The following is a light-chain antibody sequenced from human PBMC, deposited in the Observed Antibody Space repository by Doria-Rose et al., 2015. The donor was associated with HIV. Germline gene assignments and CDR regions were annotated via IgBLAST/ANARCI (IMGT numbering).Light chain of an antibody. CDR3: HQYGTSWT. V-gene: IGKV3-20*01. J-gene: IGKJ1*01. CDR2: DGS. CDR1: QSFSSTY. Sequence: QSPGTLSLSPGERATLSCRASQSFSSTYLAWYQQKPGQARSLLIYDGSTRATGIPDRFSASGSGTDFTLTINRLEPEDFALYYCHQYGTSWTFGQGTKVEI.